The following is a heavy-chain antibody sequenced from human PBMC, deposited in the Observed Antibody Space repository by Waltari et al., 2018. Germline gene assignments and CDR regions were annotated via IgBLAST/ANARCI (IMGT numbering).Heavy chain of an antibody. CDR2: ISSSGSDI. V-gene: IGHV3-48*03. Sequence: EVQLVESGGGLVRPGGSQRLYCAASGLTFSSHEMNWVRQAPGKGLEWVSYISSSGSDIYYAGSVRGRFTISRDNAKNSLYLQMNSLRAEDTAVYYCARDYFDSRPHFDYWGQGTLVTVSS. J-gene: IGHJ4*02. CDR1: GLTFSSHE. D-gene: IGHD3-22*01. CDR3: ARDYFDSRPHFDY.